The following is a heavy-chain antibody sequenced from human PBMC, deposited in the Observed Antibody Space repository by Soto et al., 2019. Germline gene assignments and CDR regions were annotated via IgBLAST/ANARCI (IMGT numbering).Heavy chain of an antibody. Sequence: PGESLKISCKGSGYSFTTYWIVWVRQMPGKGLEWMGIIYPGDSDTRYSPSFQGQVTISADKSISTAYLQWSSVKASDTAMYHCARWGYYDTYGGAFAVRGQGTMVTVSS. CDR1: GYSFTTYW. V-gene: IGHV5-51*01. CDR2: IYPGDSDT. CDR3: ARWGYYDTYGGAFAV. J-gene: IGHJ3*01. D-gene: IGHD3-16*01.